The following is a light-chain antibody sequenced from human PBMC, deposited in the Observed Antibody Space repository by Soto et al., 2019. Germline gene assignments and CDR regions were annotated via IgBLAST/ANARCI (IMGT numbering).Light chain of an antibody. CDR3: SSYSNTTTLGV. CDR2: EVN. J-gene: IGLJ1*01. CDR1: SSDVGGYNY. V-gene: IGLV2-14*03. Sequence: QSALTQPASVSGSPGQSITISCTGTSSDVGGYNYVSWYQQHPGKAPKLMIFEVNNRPSGVSNRFSGSKSGSTASLTIAGLQAEDEADYYCSSYSNTTTLGVFGTGTKLTVL.